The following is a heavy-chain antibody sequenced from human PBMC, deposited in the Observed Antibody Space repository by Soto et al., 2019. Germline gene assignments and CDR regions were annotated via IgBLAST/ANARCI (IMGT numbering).Heavy chain of an antibody. J-gene: IGHJ6*02. CDR1: GGTFSSYA. V-gene: IGHV1-69*06. CDR3: AKVVPAANYYYYYGMDV. D-gene: IGHD2-2*01. CDR2: IIPIFGTA. Sequence: SVKVSCKASGGTFSSYAISWVRQAPGQGLEWMGGIIPIFGTANYAQKFQGRVTITADKSTSTAYMELSSLRSEDTAVYYCAKVVPAANYYYYYGMDVWGQGTTVTVSS.